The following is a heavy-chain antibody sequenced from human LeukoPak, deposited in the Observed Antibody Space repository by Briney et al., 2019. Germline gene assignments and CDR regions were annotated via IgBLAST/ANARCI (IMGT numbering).Heavy chain of an antibody. J-gene: IGHJ5*02. Sequence: SETLSLTCSVSGVSVSNTTYYWGWIRQPPGKGLEWIGSLYSTGNTYYNPSLQSRVTISLDASLNQFSLKLSSVPAADTAVYYCARTDYDILTENWFDPWGQGTLVTVSS. D-gene: IGHD3-9*01. CDR1: GVSVSNTTYY. CDR3: ARTDYDILTENWFDP. CDR2: LYSTGNT. V-gene: IGHV4-39*07.